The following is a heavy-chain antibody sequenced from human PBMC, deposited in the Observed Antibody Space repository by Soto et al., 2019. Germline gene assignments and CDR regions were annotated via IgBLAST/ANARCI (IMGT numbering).Heavy chain of an antibody. Sequence: PGESLKISCKGSGYTFSSNWIAWVRQMPGKGLERMGTIYPSDSDTRYSPSFQGQVTISVDKSINTAYLQWSSLRASDSAMYYCARGSGYHNYWGQGTLVTVSS. D-gene: IGHD6-25*01. CDR2: IYPSDSDT. V-gene: IGHV5-51*01. CDR3: ARGSGYHNY. J-gene: IGHJ4*02. CDR1: GYTFSSNW.